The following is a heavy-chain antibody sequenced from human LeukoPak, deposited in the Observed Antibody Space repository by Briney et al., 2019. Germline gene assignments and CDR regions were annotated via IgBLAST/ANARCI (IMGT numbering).Heavy chain of an antibody. Sequence: KPSETLSLTCSVSGGSISSYSWNWIRQPAGKGLEWIGRFYTSGTTNYNPSLKSRVTMSIDTSKNQVSLKMRSVTAADTAVYYCAREGGYGDYIPVLFFGYWGQGTLVTVSS. J-gene: IGHJ4*02. CDR1: GGSISSYS. CDR2: FYTSGTT. V-gene: IGHV4-4*07. CDR3: AREGGYGDYIPVLFFGY. D-gene: IGHD4-17*01.